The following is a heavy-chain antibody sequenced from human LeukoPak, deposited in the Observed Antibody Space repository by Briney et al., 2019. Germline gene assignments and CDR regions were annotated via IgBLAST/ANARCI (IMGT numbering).Heavy chain of an antibody. CDR1: GGSISSYY. V-gene: IGHV4-59*01. D-gene: IGHD3-3*01. CDR3: ARGGWYDFWSGYYAFDY. J-gene: IGHJ4*02. Sequence: PETLSLTCTVSGGSISSYYWSWIRQPPGKGLEWIGYIYYSGSTNYNPSLNSRVTISVDTSKNQFSLKLSSVTAADTAVYYCARGGWYDFWSGYYAFDYWGQGTLVTVSS. CDR2: IYYSGST.